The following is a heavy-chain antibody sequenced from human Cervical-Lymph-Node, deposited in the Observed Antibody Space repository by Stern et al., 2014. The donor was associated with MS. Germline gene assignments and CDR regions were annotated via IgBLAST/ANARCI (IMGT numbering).Heavy chain of an antibody. Sequence: EVQLEESGGGLVKPGGSLRLSCAASGFAVSSYTITWVRQAPGKGLEWGSHSSHSGNYIYYADSVKGRFTITRDNANNSVHLEMDSLRTDDTAVYFCAREGVAGYYYGLDVWGQGTTVSVSS. CDR3: AREGVAGYYYGLDV. CDR1: GFAVSSYT. J-gene: IGHJ6*02. CDR2: SSHSGNYI. V-gene: IGHV3-21*01. D-gene: IGHD3-10*01.